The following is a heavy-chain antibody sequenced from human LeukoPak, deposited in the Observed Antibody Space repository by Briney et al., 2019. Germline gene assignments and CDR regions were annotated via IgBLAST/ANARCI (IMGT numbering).Heavy chain of an antibody. Sequence: PGGSLRLSCAASGFTFSSYWLSWVRQAPGKGLEWVASIEQDGSQKYYVDSVKGRFTISRDNAKNSLYLQMNSLRAEDTAVYYCARDRGSSGWYEFDYWGQGTLVTVSS. D-gene: IGHD6-19*01. V-gene: IGHV3-7*01. J-gene: IGHJ4*02. CDR2: IEQDGSQK. CDR3: ARDRGSSGWYEFDY. CDR1: GFTFSSYW.